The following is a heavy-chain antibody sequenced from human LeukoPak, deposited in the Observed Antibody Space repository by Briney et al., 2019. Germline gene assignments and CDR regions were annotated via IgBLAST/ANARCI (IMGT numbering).Heavy chain of an antibody. V-gene: IGHV6-1*01. Sequence: SQTLSLTCAISGDSVSSNSAAWNWIRQSPSRGLEWLGRTYYRSKWYNDYAVSVKSRITINPDTSKNQFSLQLNSVTPEDTAVYYCARSSSSLTPAGPIFDYWGQGTLVTVSS. CDR1: GDSVSSNSAA. CDR3: ARSSSSLTPAGPIFDY. CDR2: TYYRSKWYN. J-gene: IGHJ4*02. D-gene: IGHD6-13*01.